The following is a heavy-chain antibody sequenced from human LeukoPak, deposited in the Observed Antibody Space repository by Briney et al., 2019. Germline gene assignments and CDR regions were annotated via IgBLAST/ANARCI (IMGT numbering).Heavy chain of an antibody. CDR1: GGSISSGGYY. Sequence: SETLSLTCTVSGGSISSGGYYWSWIRQHPGKGLEWIGYIYYSGSTYYNPSLKSRVTISVDTSKNQFSLKLSSVTAADTAVYYCARDFSERYYGSGSYSRGAFDIWGQGTMVTVSS. CDR2: IYYSGST. CDR3: ARDFSERYYGSGSYSRGAFDI. J-gene: IGHJ3*02. D-gene: IGHD3-10*01. V-gene: IGHV4-31*03.